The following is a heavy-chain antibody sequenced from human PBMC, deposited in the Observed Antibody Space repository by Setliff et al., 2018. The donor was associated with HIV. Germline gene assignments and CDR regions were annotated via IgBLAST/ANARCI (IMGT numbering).Heavy chain of an antibody. V-gene: IGHV1-18*01. D-gene: IGHD3-22*01. CDR3: ARDSFTEYYYDSSGYRWFDP. J-gene: IGHJ5*02. CDR2: ISVYNGNT. Sequence: ASVKVSCKASGYTFNSYGISWVRQAPGQGLEWMGWISVYNGNTKYAEKVYGRVTITTDLSTSTAYMELRNLKSDDTAVYYCARDSFTEYYYDSSGYRWFDPWGQGTLVTVSS. CDR1: GYTFNSYG.